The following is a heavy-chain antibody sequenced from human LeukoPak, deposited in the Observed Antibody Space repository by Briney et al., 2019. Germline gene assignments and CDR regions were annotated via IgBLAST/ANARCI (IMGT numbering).Heavy chain of an antibody. Sequence: PGGSLRLSCAASGFTFSSYAMNWVRQAPGKGLEWVSGISNSGGSTYYADSVKGRFTISRDNSKNTLYLQMNSLRAEDTAVYYCARDGLAVAGSPVYFDYWGQGTLVTVSS. J-gene: IGHJ4*02. CDR1: GFTFSSYA. CDR2: ISNSGGST. V-gene: IGHV3-23*01. D-gene: IGHD6-19*01. CDR3: ARDGLAVAGSPVYFDY.